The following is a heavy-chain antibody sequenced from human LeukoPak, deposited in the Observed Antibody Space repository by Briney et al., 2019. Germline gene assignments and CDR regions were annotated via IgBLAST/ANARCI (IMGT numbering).Heavy chain of an antibody. CDR3: AARGY. CDR2: IYNSGNN. J-gene: IGHJ4*02. V-gene: IGHV4-59*08. D-gene: IGHD3-10*01. CDR1: GGSIGSDY. Sequence: SETLSLTCTVSGGSIGSDYWQWIRQPPGKGLEWVGYIYNSGNNHYNSSLKSRVTISIDTSKNQFSLKLASVTAADTAVYYCAARGYWGQGTLVAVSS.